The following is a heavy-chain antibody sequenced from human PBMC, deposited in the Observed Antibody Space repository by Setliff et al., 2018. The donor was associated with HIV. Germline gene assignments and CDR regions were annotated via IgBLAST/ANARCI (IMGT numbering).Heavy chain of an antibody. CDR2: IYTSGST. V-gene: IGHV4-4*09. CDR3: ARGLSFYDPGGFDY. Sequence: PSETLSLTCTVSGGSISSYYWSWIRQPPGKGLEWIGYIYTSGSTNYNPALKSRVTISVDTSKNQFSLKLSSGTAADTAVYYCARGLSFYDPGGFDYWGQGTLVTVSS. CDR1: GGSISSYY. D-gene: IGHD3-22*01. J-gene: IGHJ4*02.